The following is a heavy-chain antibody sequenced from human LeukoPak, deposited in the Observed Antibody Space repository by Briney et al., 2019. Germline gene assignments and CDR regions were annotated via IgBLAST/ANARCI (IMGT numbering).Heavy chain of an antibody. D-gene: IGHD3-3*01. J-gene: IGHJ4*02. CDR1: GFTFSSYA. CDR3: AKGMYDFWSGYPSVDY. V-gene: IGHV3-23*01. Sequence: PGGSLRLTCAASGFTFSSYAMSWVRQAPGKGLEWVSAISGSGGSTYYADSVKGRFTISRDNSKNTLYLQMNSLRAEDTAVYYCAKGMYDFWSGYPSVDYWGQGTLVTVSS. CDR2: ISGSGGST.